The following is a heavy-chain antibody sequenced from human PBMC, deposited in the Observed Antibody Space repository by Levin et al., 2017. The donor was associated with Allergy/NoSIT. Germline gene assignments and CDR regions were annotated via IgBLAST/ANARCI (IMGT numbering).Heavy chain of an antibody. D-gene: IGHD2/OR15-2a*01. Sequence: QASETLSLTCAASGFSFSVYWMTWVRQAPGKGLEWVAKVKGDGTEKYYVDSVKGRFTVSRDNAKKSLYLEMNTLRAEDTAVYYCARDSPYEYGHPSTYFFDSWGQGTLVTVSS. J-gene: IGHJ4*02. CDR3: ARDSPYEYGHPSTYFFDS. CDR2: VKGDGTEK. CDR1: GFSFSVYW. V-gene: IGHV3-7*01.